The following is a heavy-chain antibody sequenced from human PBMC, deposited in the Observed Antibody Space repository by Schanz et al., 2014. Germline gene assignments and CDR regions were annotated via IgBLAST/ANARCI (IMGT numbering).Heavy chain of an antibody. CDR2: INAGTGNT. Sequence: QVQLVQSGAEVKKPGASVKVSCKASGYSFTPFPIHWVRQAPGQRLEWMGWINAGTGNTEYSQKLQGRVTMTADTSTSTAYMELTSLRSEDTAVYYCAGTYCSSTSCYTGYYYMDVWGKGTTVTVSS. J-gene: IGHJ6*03. V-gene: IGHV1-3*01. CDR1: GYSFTPFP. CDR3: AGTYCSSTSCYTGYYYMDV. D-gene: IGHD2-2*02.